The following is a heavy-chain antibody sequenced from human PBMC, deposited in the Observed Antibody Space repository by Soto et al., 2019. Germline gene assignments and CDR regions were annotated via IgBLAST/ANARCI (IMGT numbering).Heavy chain of an antibody. CDR3: ARVPVVVVPAAIRGFYYYGMDV. CDR1: GVTFSSYA. D-gene: IGHD2-2*02. J-gene: IGHJ6*02. CDR2: IIPIFGTA. V-gene: IGHV1-69*06. Sequence: ASVKVSCKAPGVTFSSYAISWVRQAPGQGLEWMGGIIPIFGTANYAQKFQGRVTITADKSTSTAYMELSSLRSEDTAVYYCARVPVVVVPAAIRGFYYYGMDVWGQGTTVTVSS.